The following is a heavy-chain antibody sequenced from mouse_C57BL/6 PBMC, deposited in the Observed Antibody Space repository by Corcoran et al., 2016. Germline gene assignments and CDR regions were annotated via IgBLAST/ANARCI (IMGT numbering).Heavy chain of an antibody. J-gene: IGHJ3*01. CDR2: INTYSGVP. Sequence: QIQLVQSGPELKKPGETVKISCKASGYTFTTYGMSWVKQAPGKGLKWMGWINTYSGVPTYADDFKGRFAFSLETSASTAYLQINNLKNEDTATYFCARVDGYYWFAYWGQGTLVTVSA. CDR3: ARVDGYYWFAY. CDR1: GYTFTTYG. V-gene: IGHV9-3*01. D-gene: IGHD2-3*01.